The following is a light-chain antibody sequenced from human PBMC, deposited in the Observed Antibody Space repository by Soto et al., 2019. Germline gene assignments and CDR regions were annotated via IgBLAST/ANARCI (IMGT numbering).Light chain of an antibody. Sequence: IVLTQSPGTLSFSPGERATLFCRASQSVSRSYLAWYQHKPVQAPRLLIYGASSRATGIPDRFSGSGSGTDFTLTISRLEPEDFAVYYCQQYGNSWTFGQGTKVDIK. CDR2: GAS. J-gene: IGKJ1*01. CDR1: QSVSRSY. CDR3: QQYGNSWT. V-gene: IGKV3-20*01.